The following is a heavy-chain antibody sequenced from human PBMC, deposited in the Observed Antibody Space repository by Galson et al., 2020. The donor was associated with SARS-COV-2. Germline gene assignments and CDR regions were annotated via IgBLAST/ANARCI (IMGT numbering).Heavy chain of an antibody. Sequence: GGSLRLSCAASGFTFSSYAMSWVRQAPGKGLEWVSAISGSGGSTYYADSVKGRFTISRDNSKNTLYLQMNSLRAEDTAVYYCAKMGIGVYDSSGYYHYGPDYWGQGTLVTVSS. V-gene: IGHV3-23*01. CDR1: GFTFSSYA. D-gene: IGHD3-22*01. CDR3: AKMGIGVYDSSGYYHYGPDY. CDR2: ISGSGGST. J-gene: IGHJ4*02.